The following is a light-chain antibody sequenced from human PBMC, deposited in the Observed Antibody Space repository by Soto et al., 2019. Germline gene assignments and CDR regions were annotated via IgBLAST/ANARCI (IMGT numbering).Light chain of an antibody. CDR2: EGS. V-gene: IGLV2-23*01. Sequence: QSALTQPASVSGSPGQSITISCTGTSSDVGTYNLVSWYQQHPGKAPKLMIYEGSKRPSGLSNRFSGSKSGNTASLTISGLQAEDEADYHCCSYAGSSTLVFGGGTKLTVL. CDR3: CSYAGSSTLV. CDR1: SSDVGTYNL. J-gene: IGLJ3*02.